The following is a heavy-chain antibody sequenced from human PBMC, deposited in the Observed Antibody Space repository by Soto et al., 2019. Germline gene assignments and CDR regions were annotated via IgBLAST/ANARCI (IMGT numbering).Heavy chain of an antibody. Sequence: GESLKISCKGSGYSFTSYWISWVRQMPGKGLEWMGRIDPSDSYTNYSPSFQGHVTISADKSISTAYLQWSSLKASDTAMYYCATSKRSTYYYGSGSYYRIGMDVWGQGTTVTVSS. CDR1: GYSFTSYW. V-gene: IGHV5-10-1*01. J-gene: IGHJ6*02. D-gene: IGHD3-10*01. CDR3: ATSKRSTYYYGSGSYYRIGMDV. CDR2: IDPSDSYT.